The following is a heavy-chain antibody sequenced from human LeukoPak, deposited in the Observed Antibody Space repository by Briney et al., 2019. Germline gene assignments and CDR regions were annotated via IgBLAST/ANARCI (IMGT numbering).Heavy chain of an antibody. CDR1: GFKFDDYA. CDR3: TKAFSATWYGESWFDS. Sequence: GGSLRLSCSASGFKFDDYAMHWVRQVPGKGLEWVSGISWDNISVGYADSVKGRFTISRDNAKNSLYLQMDSLTSDDVAFYYCTKAFSATWYGESWFDSWGQGTLVTVSS. D-gene: IGHD4-17*01. CDR2: ISWDNISV. J-gene: IGHJ5*01. V-gene: IGHV3-9*03.